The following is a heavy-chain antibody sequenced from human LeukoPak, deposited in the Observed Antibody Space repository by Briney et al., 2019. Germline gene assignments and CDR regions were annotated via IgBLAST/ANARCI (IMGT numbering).Heavy chain of an antibody. CDR2: ISDSGGNT. CDR1: GFTFNSYA. Sequence: PGGSLRLSCAASGFTFNSYAMSWVRQAPWERLQWVSGISDSGGNTYYADSVRGRFTISRDNSKNTLYLQMNSLRAEDTAVYYCAKDSSGYSPYWGQGTLVTVSS. CDR3: AKDSSGYSPY. V-gene: IGHV3-23*01. D-gene: IGHD3-22*01. J-gene: IGHJ4*02.